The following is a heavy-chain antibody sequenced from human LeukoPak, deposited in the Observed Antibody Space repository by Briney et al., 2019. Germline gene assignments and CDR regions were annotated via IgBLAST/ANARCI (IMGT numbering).Heavy chain of an antibody. CDR3: ANGAAAGTPTIGDY. D-gene: IGHD6-13*01. V-gene: IGHV3-23*01. CDR2: INGSGENS. CDR1: GFTFSNYG. Sequence: GGSLRLSCAASGFTFSNYGMSWVRQAPGKGLEWVSVINGSGENSYYADSVKGRFTISRDNFKNTLYLQMNSLRAEDTAVYYCANGAAAGTPTIGDYWGQGTLVTVSS. J-gene: IGHJ4*02.